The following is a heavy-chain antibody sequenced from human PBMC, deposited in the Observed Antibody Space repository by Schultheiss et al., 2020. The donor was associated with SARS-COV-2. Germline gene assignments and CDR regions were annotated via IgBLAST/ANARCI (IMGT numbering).Heavy chain of an antibody. V-gene: IGHV3-9*01. J-gene: IGHJ4*02. CDR2: ISWNSGSI. CDR3: ARTSPAAIPLDY. D-gene: IGHD2-2*02. CDR1: GFTFDDYA. Sequence: SLKISCAASGFTFDDYAMHWVRQAPGKGLEWVSGISWNSGSIGYADSVKGRFTISRDNAKNSLYLQMNSLRAEDTAVYYCARTSPAAIPLDYWGQGTLVTVSS.